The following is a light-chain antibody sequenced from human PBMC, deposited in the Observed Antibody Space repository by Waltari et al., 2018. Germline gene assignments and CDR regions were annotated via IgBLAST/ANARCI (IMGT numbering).Light chain of an antibody. CDR1: VVAKQS. CDR3: YSAADNNRLV. Sequence: SYELTQPSSVSVSTGQTARSTCSGHVVAKQSVRWFQQMPGQAPVLVIYKDTDRPSGIPERFSGSTSGTTVTLTSSGAQVEDEADYYCYSAADNNRLVFGGGTKLTVL. J-gene: IGLJ2*01. CDR2: KDT. V-gene: IGLV3-27*01.